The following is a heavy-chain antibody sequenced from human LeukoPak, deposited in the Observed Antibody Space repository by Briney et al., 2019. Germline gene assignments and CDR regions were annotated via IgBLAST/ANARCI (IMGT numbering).Heavy chain of an antibody. CDR3: AKDPTFLDLGYCSSTSCYHHYFDY. CDR1: GFTFRSYG. J-gene: IGHJ4*02. V-gene: IGHV3-30*02. Sequence: PGGSLRLSCAASGFTFRSYGMHWVRQAPGKGLEWVAFIGYDGSNKYYADSVKGRFTISRDNSKNTLYLQMNSLRAEDTAVYYCAKDPTFLDLGYCSSTSCYHHYFDYWGQGTLVTVSS. D-gene: IGHD2-2*01. CDR2: IGYDGSNK.